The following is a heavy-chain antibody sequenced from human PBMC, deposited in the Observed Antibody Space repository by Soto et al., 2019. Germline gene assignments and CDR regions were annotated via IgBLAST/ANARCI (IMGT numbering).Heavy chain of an antibody. CDR1: GFSVSHNY. V-gene: IGHV3-53*03. D-gene: IGHD2-8*02. J-gene: IGHJ3*01. CDR2: IYRDGRP. CDR3: AGDTEDTGGWLDV. Sequence: EVQVVETGGGLIQPGGSLRLSCAVSGFSVSHNYMTWVRQAPGKGLDWVSVIYRDGRPYYANSVKGRFTLSRDTSKNMVYFQMDSLRVEDTAVFYCAGDTEDTGGWLDVWGQGAMVTVSS.